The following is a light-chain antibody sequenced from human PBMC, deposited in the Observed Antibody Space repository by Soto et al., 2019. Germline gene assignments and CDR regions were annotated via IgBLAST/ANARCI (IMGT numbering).Light chain of an antibody. CDR3: QQYNNWPPYT. J-gene: IGKJ2*01. V-gene: IGKV3-15*01. CDR1: QSVSSN. Sequence: EIVMTQSPATLSVSPGERATLSFRASQSVSSNLAWYQQKPGQAPRLLIYGASTRATGIQARFSGSGSGTEFTLTISSLQSEDFAVYYCQQYNNWPPYTFGQGTKLEIK. CDR2: GAS.